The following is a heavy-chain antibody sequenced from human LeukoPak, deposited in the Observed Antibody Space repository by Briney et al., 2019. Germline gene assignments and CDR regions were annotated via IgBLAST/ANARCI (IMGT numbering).Heavy chain of an antibody. D-gene: IGHD4-17*01. CDR1: GYTFTTYG. V-gene: IGHV1-18*01. J-gene: IGHJ3*01. CDR2: ISPYHGNT. CDR3: TRDYGDYGDDVFDV. Sequence: ASVKVSCKTSGYTFTTYGINWVRQAPGQGLEWMGWISPYHGNTKYAYGLQDRVTLTTDASTTMAYMELSGLRPDDTAVYYCTRDYGDYGDDVFDVWGQGTMVIVSS.